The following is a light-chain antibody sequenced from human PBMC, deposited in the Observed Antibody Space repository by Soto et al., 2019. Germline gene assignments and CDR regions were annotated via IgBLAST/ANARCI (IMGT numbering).Light chain of an antibody. J-gene: IGKJ3*01. Sequence: DLQMTQSPSSLSASVGDRVTITCRASQNIVGYLNWYQQTPGKAPKLLIYAASSLRSGVPSRFSGSGSGTDFNFTISSLQPEDFATYYCQQSYTTPFTFGPGTQVDVK. CDR2: AAS. CDR3: QQSYTTPFT. V-gene: IGKV1-39*01. CDR1: QNIVGY.